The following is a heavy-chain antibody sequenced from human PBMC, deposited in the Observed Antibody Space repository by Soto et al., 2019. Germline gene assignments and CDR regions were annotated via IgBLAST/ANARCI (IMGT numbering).Heavy chain of an antibody. D-gene: IGHD3-10*01. V-gene: IGHV3-30-3*01. CDR1: GFTFSSYA. Sequence: QVQLVESGGGVVQPGRSLRLSCAASGFTFSSYAMHWVRQAPGKGLEWVAVISYDGSNKYYADSVKGRFTISRDNSKNTLYLQMNSLRAEDTAVYYCAREREGYYGSGSYSSDGMDVWGQGTTVTVSS. CDR2: ISYDGSNK. CDR3: AREREGYYGSGSYSSDGMDV. J-gene: IGHJ6*02.